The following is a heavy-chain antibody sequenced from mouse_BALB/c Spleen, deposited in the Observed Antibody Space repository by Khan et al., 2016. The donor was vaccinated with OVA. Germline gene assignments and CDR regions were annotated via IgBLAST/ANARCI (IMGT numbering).Heavy chain of an antibody. CDR3: ARNREPDYFDY. V-gene: IGHV2-9*02. CDR1: GFSLTRHG. J-gene: IGHJ2*01. CDR2: LWAGGST. Sequence: QVQLKESGPGLVAPSQSLSITCTVSGFSLTRHGIHWVRQPPGKGLEWLGILWAGGSTNYNSALMSRLSITKDSSKSQVLLKMNSLQTDDTASYYCARNREPDYFDYGGQGTTLTVSS.